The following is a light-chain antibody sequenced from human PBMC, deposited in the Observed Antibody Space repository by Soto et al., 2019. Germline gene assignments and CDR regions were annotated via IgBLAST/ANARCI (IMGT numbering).Light chain of an antibody. J-gene: IGLJ2*01. CDR2: EGS. Sequence: QSALTQPASVSGSPGQSITISCTGTSSDVGSYNLVSWYQQHPGKAPKLMMYEGSKRPSGVSNRFSGSQSGNTASLTISGLQAEDEADYYCCSYAGSSTLVFGEGTKLTVL. CDR1: SSDVGSYNL. CDR3: CSYAGSSTLV. V-gene: IGLV2-23*01.